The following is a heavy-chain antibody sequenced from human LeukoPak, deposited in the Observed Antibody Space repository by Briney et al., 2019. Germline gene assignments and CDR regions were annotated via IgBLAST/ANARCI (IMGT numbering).Heavy chain of an antibody. CDR2: IKSKTDGGTT. J-gene: IGHJ4*02. D-gene: IGHD1-26*01. CDR3: AKTAWELMVESSFDY. CDR1: GFTFSNAW. Sequence: GGSLRLSCAASGFTFSNAWMSWVRQAPGKGLEWVGRIKSKTDGGTTDYAAPVKGRSTISRDDSKNTLYLQMNSLRAEDTAVYYCAKTAWELMVESSFDYWGQGTLVTVSS. V-gene: IGHV3-15*01.